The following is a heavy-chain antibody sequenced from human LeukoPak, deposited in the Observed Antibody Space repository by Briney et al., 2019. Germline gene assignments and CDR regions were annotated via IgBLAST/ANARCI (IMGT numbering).Heavy chain of an antibody. D-gene: IGHD1-26*01. CDR1: GFTFSSYG. CDR2: IWYVGSNK. CDR3: ARALVGATLHDFDV. Sequence: GSLRLSCVASGFTFSSYGMHWVRQAPGKGLEWVAVIWYVGSNKYYADSVKGRFTISRDNSKNTLFLQMNSLRAEDTAVYYCARALVGATLHDFDVWGQGTMVTVAS. J-gene: IGHJ3*01. V-gene: IGHV3-33*01.